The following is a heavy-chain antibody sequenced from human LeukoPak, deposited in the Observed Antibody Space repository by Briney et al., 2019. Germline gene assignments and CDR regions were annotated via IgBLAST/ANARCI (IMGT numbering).Heavy chain of an antibody. D-gene: IGHD6-13*01. CDR1: GFTFSTYS. CDR2: ISWNSGSI. Sequence: GGSLRLSCAASGFTFSTYSMNWVRQAPGKGLEWVSGISWNSGSIDYADSVKGRFTISRDNAKNSLYLQMNSLRAEDTALYYCTKVQEETSSSWYYFDYWGQGTLVTVSS. CDR3: TKVQEETSSSWYYFDY. V-gene: IGHV3-9*01. J-gene: IGHJ4*02.